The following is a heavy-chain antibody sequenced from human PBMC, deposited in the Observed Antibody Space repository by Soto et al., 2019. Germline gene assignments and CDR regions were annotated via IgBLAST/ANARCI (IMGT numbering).Heavy chain of an antibody. V-gene: IGHV3-21*06. CDR3: AKDQASGQGSFDS. CDR2: IRSSTSDT. Sequence: GGSLRLSCEASGFTFTSYSMNWVRQAPGKGLEWVASIRSSTSDTYYADSVKGRFTISRDNAENSLTLQMTSLRAEDTAIYYCAKDQASGQGSFDSWGQGTLVTVSS. J-gene: IGHJ4*02. CDR1: GFTFTSYS. D-gene: IGHD2-15*01.